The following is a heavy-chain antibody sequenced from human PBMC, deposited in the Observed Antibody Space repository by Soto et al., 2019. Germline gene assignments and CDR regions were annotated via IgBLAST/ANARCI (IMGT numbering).Heavy chain of an antibody. D-gene: IGHD3-3*01. CDR3: ARATSGVPTKRDRENYYYYGMDV. J-gene: IGHJ6*02. CDR2: IYYSEST. CDR1: GGSISSGGNY. V-gene: IGHV4-31*03. Sequence: PSEILSLTCTVSGGSISSGGNYWSWIRQHPGKGLEWIGYIYYSESTYYNPSLKSRVTISVDTSQNQVSLKLSSVTAADTAVYYCARATSGVPTKRDRENYYYYGMDVWGQGTTVTVSS.